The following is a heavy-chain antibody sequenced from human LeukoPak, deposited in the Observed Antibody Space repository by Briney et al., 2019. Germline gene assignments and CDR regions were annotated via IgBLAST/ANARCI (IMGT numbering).Heavy chain of an antibody. CDR1: GFTFSSYG. CDR3: AKDQDVDTAVYDY. D-gene: IGHD5-18*01. Sequence: PGGSLRLSCAASGFTFSSYGMHWVRQAPGKGLEGVAVISYDGSNKYYADSVKGRFTISRDNSKNTLYRQMNSLRAEDTAVYYCAKDQDVDTAVYDYWGQGTLVTVSS. CDR2: ISYDGSNK. V-gene: IGHV3-30*18. J-gene: IGHJ4*02.